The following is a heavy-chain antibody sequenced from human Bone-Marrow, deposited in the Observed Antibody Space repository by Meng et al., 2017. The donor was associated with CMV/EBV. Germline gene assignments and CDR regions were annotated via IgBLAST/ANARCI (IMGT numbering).Heavy chain of an antibody. J-gene: IGHJ4*02. Sequence: GESLKISWVGSGFTFSSYAMNWVRQAPGRGLEWVSVISVSTTFTSYADSVKGRFTISRDNSKNTLYLQMNSLRAEDTAVYYCAKDSGYCSSTSCYTFDYWGQGTLVTVSS. D-gene: IGHD2-2*02. V-gene: IGHV3-23*01. CDR1: GFTFSSYA. CDR3: AKDSGYCSSTSCYTFDY. CDR2: ISVSTTFT.